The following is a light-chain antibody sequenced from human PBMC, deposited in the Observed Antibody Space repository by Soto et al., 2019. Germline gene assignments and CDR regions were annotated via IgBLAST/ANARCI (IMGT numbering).Light chain of an antibody. J-gene: IGLJ1*01. CDR3: SSYTTGGSYV. CDR2: DVS. Sequence: QSALTQPASVSGSPGLWIAITCTGTSRDVGGYNSVSWYQQQPGKVPKLMIYDVSNRPSGVSNRFSGSKSGNTASLTISGLQAEDEGDYYCSSYTTGGSYVFGTGTKLTVL. CDR1: SRDVGGYNS. V-gene: IGLV2-14*01.